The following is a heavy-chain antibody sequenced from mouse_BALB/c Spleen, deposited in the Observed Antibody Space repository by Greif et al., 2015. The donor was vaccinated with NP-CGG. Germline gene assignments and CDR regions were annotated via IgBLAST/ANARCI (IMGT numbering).Heavy chain of an antibody. Sequence: EVMLVESGGDLVKPGGSLKLSCAASGFTFSSYGMSWVRQTPVKTLEWVATISSGGSSTYYPDRVKGRFTISRDNAKNCLCVQRRRRKSEDTAMCYCGRQGRDGSSQLGRGYFDYWGQGTTLTGSS. V-gene: IGHV5-6*01. J-gene: IGHJ2*01. CDR1: GFTFSSYG. CDR2: ISSGGSST. D-gene: IGHD1-1*01. CDR3: GRQGRDGSSQLGRGYFDY.